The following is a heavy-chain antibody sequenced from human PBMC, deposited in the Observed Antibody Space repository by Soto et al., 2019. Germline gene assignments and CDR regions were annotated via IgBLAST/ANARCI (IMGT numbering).Heavy chain of an antibody. D-gene: IGHD3-10*01. Sequence: GGSLRLSCAASGFTFSNAWMSWVRQAPGKGLEWVGRIKSKTDGGTTDYAAPVKGRFTISRDDSKNTLYLQMNSLRAEDTAVYYCARDYYYGSGNYYRADYYHYGMDVWGQGTTVTVSS. V-gene: IGHV3-15*01. CDR2: IKSKTDGGTT. J-gene: IGHJ6*02. CDR1: GFTFSNAW. CDR3: ARDYYYGSGNYYRADYYHYGMDV.